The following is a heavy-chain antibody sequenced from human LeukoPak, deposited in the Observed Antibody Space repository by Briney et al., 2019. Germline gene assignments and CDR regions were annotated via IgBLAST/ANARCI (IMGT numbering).Heavy chain of an antibody. CDR1: GFTFSSHA. V-gene: IGHV3-23*01. CDR2: ITSGSGSNV. CDR3: ARHGSWSFDY. Sequence: GGSLRLSCAASGFTFSSHAMSWVRQAPGKGLEWVSAITSGSGSNVYYTDSLKGRFTISRDNTKNTLYLHMNSLRAEDTAVYYCARHGSWSFDYWGQGTLLTVSA. D-gene: IGHD6-13*01. J-gene: IGHJ4*02.